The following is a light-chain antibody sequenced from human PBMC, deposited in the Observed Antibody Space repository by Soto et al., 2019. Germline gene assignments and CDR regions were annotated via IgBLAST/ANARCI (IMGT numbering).Light chain of an antibody. CDR3: QQHGDSLT. V-gene: IGKV3-20*01. J-gene: IGKJ4*01. CDR1: HTVNSNY. CDR2: GAS. Sequence: ETVLTQSPGTLSLSPGERATLSCRASHTVNSNYLGWYQQKPGQAPGLLMDGASSRATGIPDRFSGSGSGTDFTLTISRLEPEDFAVYYCQQHGDSLTFGGGTKVDIK.